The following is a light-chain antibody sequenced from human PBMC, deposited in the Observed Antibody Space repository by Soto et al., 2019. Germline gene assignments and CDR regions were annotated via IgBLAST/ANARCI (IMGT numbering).Light chain of an antibody. CDR3: CSYSSDATFV. CDR2: NEH. CDR1: MSDVGSYNM. Sequence: QSALTQPASVSGSPGQSITISCTGTMSDVGSYNMVSWYQVNPGEAPRNLIYNEHKRPSGVPDRFSGSKSGNTASLTISPLQAEDEATYFCCSYSSDATFVFGPGTTLTVL. J-gene: IGLJ1*01. V-gene: IGLV2-23*01.